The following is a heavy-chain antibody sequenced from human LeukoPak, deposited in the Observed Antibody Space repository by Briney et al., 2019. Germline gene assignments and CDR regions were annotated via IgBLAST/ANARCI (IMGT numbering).Heavy chain of an antibody. D-gene: IGHD3-3*01. J-gene: IGHJ3*02. V-gene: IGHV1-18*01. Sequence: ASVKVSCKASHDSFASYGFSWVRQAPGQGLEWMGWISAYNGNTNYAQKLLGRVTMTTDTSTSTAYMELRRLRSDDTAVYYCARDFWGESGYPDVFDIWGQGTMVTVSS. CDR2: ISAYNGNT. CDR3: ARDFWGESGYPDVFDI. CDR1: HDSFASYG.